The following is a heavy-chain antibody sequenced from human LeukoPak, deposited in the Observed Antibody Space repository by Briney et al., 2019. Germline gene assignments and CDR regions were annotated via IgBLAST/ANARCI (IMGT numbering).Heavy chain of an antibody. J-gene: IGHJ4*02. CDR2: VGGSGSST. CDR3: AKWGSGYGYYFDY. CDR1: GFTFSSYA. V-gene: IGHV3-23*01. D-gene: IGHD5-18*01. Sequence: PGGSLRLSCAASGFTFSSYAMTWVRQAPGKGLEWVSVVGGSGSSTYYADSVQGRFTIYRDNSKNTLYLQMNSLRAEDTAVYYCAKWGSGYGYYFDYWGQGTLVTVSS.